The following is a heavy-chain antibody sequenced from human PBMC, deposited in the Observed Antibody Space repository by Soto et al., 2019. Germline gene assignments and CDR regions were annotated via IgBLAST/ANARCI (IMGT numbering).Heavy chain of an antibody. CDR3: ASQVGGLYGYFDY. D-gene: IGHD2-8*01. CDR1: GGTFSSYA. V-gene: IGHV1-69*06. Sequence: GASVKVSGKASGGTFSSYAISWVRQAPGQGLEWMGGIIPIFGTANYAQKFQGRVTITADKSTSTAYMELSSLRSEDTAVYYCASQVGGLYGYFDYWGQGTLVTVS. J-gene: IGHJ4*02. CDR2: IIPIFGTA.